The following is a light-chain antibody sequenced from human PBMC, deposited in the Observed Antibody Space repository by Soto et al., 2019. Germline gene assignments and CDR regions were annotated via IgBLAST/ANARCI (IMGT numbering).Light chain of an antibody. CDR1: QSVSNW. CDR2: KAP. V-gene: IGKV1-5*03. J-gene: IGKJ1*01. CDR3: LHPNGYRWT. Sequence: DIQMTQSPSTLSASVGDRVTITCRASQSVSNWLAWYQQKPGKAPKILMYKAPMESGVPSRFSGSESGTEFALTISSRRPDDVATDYFLHPNGYRWTVGQGNKVEIK.